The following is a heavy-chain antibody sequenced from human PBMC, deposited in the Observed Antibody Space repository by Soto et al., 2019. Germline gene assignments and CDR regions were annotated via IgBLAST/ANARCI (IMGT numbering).Heavy chain of an antibody. CDR3: GRGGRTGYGMDV. CDR2: IWYDGSNK. Sequence: QVQLVESGGGVVQPGRSLRLSCAASGFTFSSYGMHWVRQAPGKGLEWVAVIWYDGSNKYYADSVKGRFTISRDNSKNTLYLQMNSLRAEDTAVYYCGRGGRTGYGMDVWGQGTTVSVSS. V-gene: IGHV3-33*01. J-gene: IGHJ6*02. D-gene: IGHD3-10*01. CDR1: GFTFSSYG.